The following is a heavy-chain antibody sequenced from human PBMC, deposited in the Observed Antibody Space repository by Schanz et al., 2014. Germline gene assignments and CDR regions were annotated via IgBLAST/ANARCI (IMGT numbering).Heavy chain of an antibody. CDR3: AEYASGNYYDP. Sequence: QVQLVQSGAELKKPGSSVNVSCTTSGGTFNSYTIGWVRQAPGQGLEWMGRIVPLLGVTVYAQKFQGRVTFTADKATGTAYMELSRLKSEDTAMYYCAEYASGNYYDPWGQGTLVTVSS. V-gene: IGHV1-69*02. CDR2: IVPLLGVT. J-gene: IGHJ5*02. D-gene: IGHD3-10*01. CDR1: GGTFNSYT.